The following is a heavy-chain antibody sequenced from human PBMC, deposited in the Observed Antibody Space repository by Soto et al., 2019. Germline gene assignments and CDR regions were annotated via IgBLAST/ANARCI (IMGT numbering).Heavy chain of an antibody. CDR2: IYPGDSDT. D-gene: IGHD2-15*01. CDR3: ATPPYSDAFDI. CDR1: GYSFTSYW. J-gene: IGHJ3*02. Sequence: GQSLKISCKRSGYSFTSYWIGWVRQMPGKGLEWMGIIYPGDSDTRYSPSFQGQVTISADKSISTAYLQWSSLKASDTAMYYCATPPYSDAFDIWGQGTMVTVSS. V-gene: IGHV5-51*01.